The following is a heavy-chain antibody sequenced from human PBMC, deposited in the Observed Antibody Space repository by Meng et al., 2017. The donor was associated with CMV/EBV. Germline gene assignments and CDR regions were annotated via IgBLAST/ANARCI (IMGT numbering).Heavy chain of an antibody. Sequence: GESLKISCAASGFTFSSYSMNWVRQAPGKGLEWVSSISSSSSYIYYADSVKGRFTISRDNAKNSLYLQMNSLRAEDTAVYYCARGSSTSFDYWGQGTLVTVSS. CDR3: ARGSSTSFDY. CDR2: ISSSSSYI. CDR1: GFTFSSYS. D-gene: IGHD2-2*01. J-gene: IGHJ4*02. V-gene: IGHV3-21*01.